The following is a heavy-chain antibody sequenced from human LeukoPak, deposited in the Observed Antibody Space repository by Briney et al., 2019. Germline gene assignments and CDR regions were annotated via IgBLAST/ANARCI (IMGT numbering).Heavy chain of an antibody. J-gene: IGHJ4*02. D-gene: IGHD3-22*01. CDR3: ARRVSTYYYDSSGYYHTNY. Sequence: ASVKVSCKASGYTFTSYGISWVRQAPGQGLEWMGWISAYNGNTNYAQKLQGRVTMTTDTSTSTAYMELRSLRSDDTAVYYCARRVSTYYYDSSGYYHTNYWGQGTLVTVSS. CDR2: ISAYNGNT. CDR1: GYTFTSYG. V-gene: IGHV1-18*01.